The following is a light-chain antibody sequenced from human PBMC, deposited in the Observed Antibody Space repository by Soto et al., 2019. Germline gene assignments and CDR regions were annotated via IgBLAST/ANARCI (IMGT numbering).Light chain of an antibody. J-gene: IGLJ2*01. Sequence: QSALTQPPSASGSPGQSVTISCTGTSSDFGGDKYVSWYQQHPGEAPKLMIYEVDKRPSGVPDRFSGSKSGNTASLTVSGLQAEDEANYYCTSYVGTNNWVFGGGTKVTVL. CDR3: TSYVGTNNWV. CDR2: EVD. V-gene: IGLV2-8*01. CDR1: SSDFGGDKY.